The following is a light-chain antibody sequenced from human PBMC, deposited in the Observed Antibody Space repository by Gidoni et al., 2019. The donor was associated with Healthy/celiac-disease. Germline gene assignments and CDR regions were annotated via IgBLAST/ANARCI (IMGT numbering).Light chain of an antibody. CDR2: GAS. CDR1: QSVSSN. CDR3: QQYNYWPPRT. V-gene: IGKV3-15*01. Sequence: EIVMTQSPATLSVSPGERATLSCRASQSVSSNLAWYQQKPGQAPRLLIYGASTRATCIPARLSGSGSGTEFTLTISSLQSEDFAVYYCQQYNYWPPRTFGQGTKVEIK. J-gene: IGKJ1*01.